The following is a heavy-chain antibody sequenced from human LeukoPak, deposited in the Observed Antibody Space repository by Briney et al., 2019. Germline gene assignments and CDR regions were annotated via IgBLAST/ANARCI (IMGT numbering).Heavy chain of an antibody. CDR1: GGSISSSNYY. CDR3: ARHRSGVTYFDY. J-gene: IGHJ4*02. V-gene: IGHV4-39*01. Sequence: SETLSLTCTVSGGSISSSNYYWGWIRQPPGKGLEWIGTIYYSGSTYYNPSLESRLTISVDPSKNQFSLKLSSVTAADMALYYCARHRSGVTYFDYWGQGTLVTVSS. D-gene: IGHD2-21*02. CDR2: IYYSGST.